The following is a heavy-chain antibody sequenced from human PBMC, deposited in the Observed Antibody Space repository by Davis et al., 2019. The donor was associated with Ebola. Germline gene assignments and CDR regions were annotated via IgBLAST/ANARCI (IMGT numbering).Heavy chain of an antibody. D-gene: IGHD1-26*01. Sequence: SVKVSCKASGYTFTAYYMHWVRHAPGQGLEWMGRIIPILGIANYAQKFQGRVTITRDTSASTAYMELSSLRSEDTAVYYCAGGVGALGYWGQGTLVTVSS. CDR2: IIPILGIA. V-gene: IGHV1-69*04. CDR3: AGGVGALGY. J-gene: IGHJ4*02. CDR1: GYTFTAYY.